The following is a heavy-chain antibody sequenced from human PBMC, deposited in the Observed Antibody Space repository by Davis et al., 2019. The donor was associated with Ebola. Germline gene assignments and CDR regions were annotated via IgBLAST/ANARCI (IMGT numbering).Heavy chain of an antibody. CDR1: GFTFSSYG. D-gene: IGHD3-3*01. J-gene: IGHJ6*02. Sequence: GGSLRLSCAASGFTFSSYGMHWVRQAPGKGLEWVAVISYDGSNKYYADSVKGRFTISRDNAKNSLYLQMNSLRAEDTAVYYCANYDCWSGYDYYYGMDVWGQGTTVTVSS. CDR2: ISYDGSNK. CDR3: ANYDCWSGYDYYYGMDV. V-gene: IGHV3-30*18.